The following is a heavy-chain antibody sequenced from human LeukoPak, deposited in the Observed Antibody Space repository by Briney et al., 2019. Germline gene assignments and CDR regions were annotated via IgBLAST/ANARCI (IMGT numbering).Heavy chain of an antibody. CDR1: GGSISSYY. J-gene: IGHJ6*02. Sequence: PSETLSLTCTVSGGSISSYYWSWIRQPPGKGLEWIGYIYYSGGSNYNPSLKSRVTISVDTSKNQFSLKLSSVTAADTAFYYCARHGPARRVYYGMDVWGQGTTVTVSS. V-gene: IGHV4-59*08. CDR3: ARHGPARRVYYGMDV. CDR2: IYYSGGS. D-gene: IGHD6-25*01.